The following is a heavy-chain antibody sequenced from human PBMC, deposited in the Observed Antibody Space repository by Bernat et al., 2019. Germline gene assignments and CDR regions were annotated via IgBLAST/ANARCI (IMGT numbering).Heavy chain of an antibody. CDR2: IYHSGST. D-gene: IGHD6-19*01. CDR1: GYSISSGYY. CDR3: AGQGIAVGDTVLRNFDY. J-gene: IGHJ4*02. V-gene: IGHV4-38-2*01. Sequence: QVQLQESGPGLVKPSETLSLTCAVSGYSISSGYYWGWIRQPPGKGLEWIGSIYHSGSTYYNPSLKSRVTISVDTSKNQFSLKLSSVTAADTAVYYCAGQGIAVGDTVLRNFDYWGQGTLVTVSS.